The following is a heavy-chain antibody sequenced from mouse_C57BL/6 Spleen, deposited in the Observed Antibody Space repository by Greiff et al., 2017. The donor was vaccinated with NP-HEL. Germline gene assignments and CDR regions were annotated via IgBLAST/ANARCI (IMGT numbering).Heavy chain of an antibody. J-gene: IGHJ3*01. D-gene: IGHD2-1*01. V-gene: IGHV3-6*01. CDR1: GYSITSGYY. CDR2: ISYDGSN. Sequence: EVQLVESGPGLVKPSQSLSLTCSVTGYSITSGYYWNWIRQFPGNKLEWMGYISYDGSNNYNPSLKHRISITRDTSKNQFFLKLNSVTTEDTATYYCARDGNYPAWFAYWGQGTLVTVSA. CDR3: ARDGNYPAWFAY.